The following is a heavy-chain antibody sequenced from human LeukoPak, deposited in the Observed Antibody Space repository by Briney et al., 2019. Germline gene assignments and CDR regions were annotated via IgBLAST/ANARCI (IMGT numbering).Heavy chain of an antibody. Sequence: GGSLRLSCVASEFTFSSYWMRWVRQAPGRGLEWVANIKQDGREIYYVVSGKGQFTISRDNAKKSLYLEMNSLRAEDTAVYYCARSYSRFDYWGQGTLVTVSS. CDR1: EFTFSSYW. J-gene: IGHJ4*02. V-gene: IGHV3-7*01. CDR3: ARSYSRFDY. CDR2: IKQDGREI. D-gene: IGHD6-13*01.